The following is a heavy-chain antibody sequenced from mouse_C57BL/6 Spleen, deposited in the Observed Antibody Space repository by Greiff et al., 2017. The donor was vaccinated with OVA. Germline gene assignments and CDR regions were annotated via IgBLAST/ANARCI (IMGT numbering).Heavy chain of an antibody. J-gene: IGHJ4*01. V-gene: IGHV1-80*01. CDR1: GYAFSSYW. D-gene: IGHD1-1*01. CDR3: ARRGYYGSTYYYAMDY. CDR2: IYPGDGDT. Sequence: VKVVESGAELVKPGASVKISCKASGYAFSSYWMNWVKQRPGKGLEWIGQIYPGDGDTNYNGKFKGKATLTADKSSSTAYMQLSSLTSEDSSVYFCARRGYYGSTYYYAMDYWGQGTSVTVSS.